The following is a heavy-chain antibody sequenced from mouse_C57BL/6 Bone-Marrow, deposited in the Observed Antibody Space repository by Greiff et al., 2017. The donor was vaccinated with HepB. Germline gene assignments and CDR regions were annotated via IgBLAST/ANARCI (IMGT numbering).Heavy chain of an antibody. CDR2: IDPEDGET. D-gene: IGHD1-1*01. CDR1: GFNIKDYY. CDR3: AREGITTVVATYYYAMDY. Sequence: EVQVVESGAELVKPGASVKLSCTASGFNIKDYYMHWVKQRTEQGLEWIGRIDPEDGETKYAPKFQGKATITADTSSNTAYLQLSSLTSEDTAVYYCAREGITTVVATYYYAMDYWGQGTSVTVSS. J-gene: IGHJ4*01. V-gene: IGHV14-2*01.